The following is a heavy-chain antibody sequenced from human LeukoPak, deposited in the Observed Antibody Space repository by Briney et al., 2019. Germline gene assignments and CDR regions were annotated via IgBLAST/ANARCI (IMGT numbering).Heavy chain of an antibody. J-gene: IGHJ6*02. Sequence: PGGSLRLSCAASGFTFSSYWMSWVRQAPGKRLEWVANLKPDGSEMYYVDSVKGRFTISRDNAKNSLYLQMNSLRAEDTAVYYCARGPMTSDVWGQGTTVTVSS. CDR2: LKPDGSEM. V-gene: IGHV3-7*05. CDR1: GFTFSSYW. D-gene: IGHD2-21*02. CDR3: ARGPMTSDV.